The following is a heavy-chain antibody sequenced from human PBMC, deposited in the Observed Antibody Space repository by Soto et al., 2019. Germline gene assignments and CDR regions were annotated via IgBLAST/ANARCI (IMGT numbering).Heavy chain of an antibody. D-gene: IGHD3-3*01. CDR3: ARDGTDYDFWSGFYYMDV. CDR2: TYYRSKWYN. J-gene: IGHJ6*03. CDR1: GDSVSSNSAA. V-gene: IGHV6-1*01. Sequence: SQTLSLTCAISGDSVSSNSAAWNCIRQTPSRGLEWLGRTYYRSKWYNDYAVSVKSRITINPDTSKNQFSLQLNSVTPEDTAVYYCARDGTDYDFWSGFYYMDVWGKGTTVTVSS.